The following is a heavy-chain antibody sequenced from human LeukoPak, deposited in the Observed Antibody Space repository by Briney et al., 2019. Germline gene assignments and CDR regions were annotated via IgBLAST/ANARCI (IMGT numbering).Heavy chain of an antibody. V-gene: IGHV4-4*02. CDR3: VRDLDDGNYALAF. J-gene: IGHJ4*02. CDR2: ICRSGGT. CDR1: GDSVGSSASGNSR. Sequence: SETLSLTCAVSGDSVGSSASGNSRWNWVRQPRGKTLEWIGEICRSGGTHSNPSLRRRVTMSLDRSKNQLTLNVGSVTAADTAVYYCVRDLDDGNYALAFWGQGTLVTVSS. D-gene: IGHD4-17*01.